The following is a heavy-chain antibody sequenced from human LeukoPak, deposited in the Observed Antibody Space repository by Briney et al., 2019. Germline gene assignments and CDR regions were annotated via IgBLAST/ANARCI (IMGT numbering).Heavy chain of an antibody. J-gene: IGHJ4*02. CDR3: AKASHGGSYFDY. V-gene: IGHV3-23*01. Sequence: GSLRLSCAASGFTFSSYAMNWVRQAPGKGLEWVSAISGSAGSTYYADSVKGRFTISRDNSENTLYLQMNSLRAVDTAVYYCAKASHGGSYFDYWGQGTLVTVSS. D-gene: IGHD1-26*01. CDR1: GFTFSSYA. CDR2: ISGSAGST.